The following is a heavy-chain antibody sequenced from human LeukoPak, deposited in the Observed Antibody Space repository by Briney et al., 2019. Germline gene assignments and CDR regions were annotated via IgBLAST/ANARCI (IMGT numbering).Heavy chain of an antibody. CDR1: GFTFSDYY. V-gene: IGHV3-11*04. CDR2: ISSSGSTI. D-gene: IGHD2-15*01. CDR3: AKDFNKDIVVVVAATGDDAFDI. J-gene: IGHJ3*02. Sequence: GGSLRLSCAASGFTFSDYYMSWIRQAPGKGLEWVPYISSSGSTIYYADSVKGRFTISRDNAKNSLYLQMNSLRAEDTAVYYCAKDFNKDIVVVVAATGDDAFDIWGQGTMVTVSS.